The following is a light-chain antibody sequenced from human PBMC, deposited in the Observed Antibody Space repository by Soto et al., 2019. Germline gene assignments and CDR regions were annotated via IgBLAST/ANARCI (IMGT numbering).Light chain of an antibody. Sequence: QSALTQPASVSGSPGQSITISCTGTSTDVGDSNHVSWYQHHPGKAPKLIIYEVSYRPSGVSNRFSGSKSAYTASLTISGLQAEDEAVYYCNSQKTSGIRVFGTGTKVTVL. V-gene: IGLV2-14*01. CDR2: EVS. J-gene: IGLJ1*01. CDR1: STDVGDSNH. CDR3: NSQKTSGIRV.